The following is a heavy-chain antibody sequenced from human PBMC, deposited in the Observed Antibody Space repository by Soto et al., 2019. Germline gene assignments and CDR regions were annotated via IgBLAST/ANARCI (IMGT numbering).Heavy chain of an antibody. V-gene: IGHV1-18*01. D-gene: IGHD3-3*02. CDR1: GYTFSTYS. Sequence: QVQLVQSGAEVKESGASVWISCKASGYTFSTYSVSWVRQAPGHGLEWMGWISAYNGYTNYAQNLQGRLSMTTDTSTSSAYMELRSLRFDDTAVYYCARDRISRGLISSGMDVWGQGTTLSVSS. J-gene: IGHJ6*02. CDR3: ARDRISRGLISSGMDV. CDR2: ISAYNGYT.